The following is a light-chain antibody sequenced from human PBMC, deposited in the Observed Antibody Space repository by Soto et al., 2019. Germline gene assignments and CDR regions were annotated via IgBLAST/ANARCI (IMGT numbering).Light chain of an antibody. J-gene: IGKJ1*01. V-gene: IGKV3-20*01. CDR3: HQYSHSPRT. Sequence: EIVLTQSPGTLSLSPGERATLSCRVSQTITSTYLAWYQQKPGQAPRLLIYGASSSATVNQDRFSGGGSRTDFNLPIIRLEPEDFAVYYWHQYSHSPRTLGQGTKEEIK. CDR2: GAS. CDR1: QTITSTY.